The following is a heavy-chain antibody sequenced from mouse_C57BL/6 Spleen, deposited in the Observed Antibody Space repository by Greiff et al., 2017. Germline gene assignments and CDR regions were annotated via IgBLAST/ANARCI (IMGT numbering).Heavy chain of an antibody. CDR1: GYSITSGYY. V-gene: IGHV3-6*01. CDR2: ISYDGSN. CDR3: ARDGNYPSDAMDY. D-gene: IGHD2-1*01. J-gene: IGHJ4*01. Sequence: DVQLQESGPGLVKPSQSLSLTCSVTGYSITSGYYWNWIRQFPGNKLEWMGYISYDGSNNYNPSLKNRITITRDTSKNQFFLKLNSVTTEDTATYCCARDGNYPSDAMDYWGQGTSVTVSS.